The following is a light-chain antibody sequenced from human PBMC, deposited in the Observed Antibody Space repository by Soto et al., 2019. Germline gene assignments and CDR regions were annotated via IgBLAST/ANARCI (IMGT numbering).Light chain of an antibody. Sequence: QLVLTQSSSASASLGASVKLTCTLSSGHSTYAIAWHQQQPEKGPRYLMKLNSDGSHSKGDGIPDRFSGSSSGAERHLTISSLQSEDEADYYCQTWGTAIHDVVFGGGTKLTVL. V-gene: IGLV4-69*01. CDR2: LNSDGSH. CDR3: QTWGTAIHDVV. CDR1: SGHSTYA. J-gene: IGLJ2*01.